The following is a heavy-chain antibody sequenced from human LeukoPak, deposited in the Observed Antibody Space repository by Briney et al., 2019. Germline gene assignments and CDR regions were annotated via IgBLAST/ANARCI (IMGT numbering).Heavy chain of an antibody. J-gene: IGHJ4*02. Sequence: GGSLRLSCAASGFTFSNYGMTWVRQAPGKGLEWVSAISGSGDSTYYADSVKGRFTISRDNSKNTLYPQMNSLRAEDTAVYYCARALYDILTGSHYWGQGTLVTVSS. CDR2: ISGSGDST. CDR1: GFTFSNYG. D-gene: IGHD3-9*01. V-gene: IGHV3-23*01. CDR3: ARALYDILTGSHY.